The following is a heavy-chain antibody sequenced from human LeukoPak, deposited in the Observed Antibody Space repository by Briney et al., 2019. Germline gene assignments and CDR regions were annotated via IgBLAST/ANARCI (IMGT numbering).Heavy chain of an antibody. J-gene: IGHJ4*02. CDR1: GGSISSYY. D-gene: IGHD1-26*01. CDR2: INHSGST. Sequence: SETLSLTCTVSGGSISSYYWSWIRQPPGKGLEWIGEINHSGSTNYNPSLKSRVTISVDTSKNQFSLKLSSVTAADTAVYYCARGHSGSYYMYQGSYYFDYWGQGTLVTVSS. CDR3: ARGHSGSYYMYQGSYYFDY. V-gene: IGHV4-34*01.